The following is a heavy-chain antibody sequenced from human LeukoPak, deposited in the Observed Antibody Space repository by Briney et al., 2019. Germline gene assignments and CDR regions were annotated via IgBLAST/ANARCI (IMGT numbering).Heavy chain of an antibody. CDR1: GFTFSNYA. CDR3: AKWGDYDILTGYYDSDY. D-gene: IGHD3-9*01. J-gene: IGHJ4*02. Sequence: PGGSLRLSCAASGFTFSNYAMSWVRQAPGKGLEWVSAVSGRDDSTYYADSVKGRFTISRDNSKNTLYLQMNSLRAEDTAVYYCAKWGDYDILTGYYDSDYWGQGTLVTVPS. CDR2: VSGRDDST. V-gene: IGHV3-23*01.